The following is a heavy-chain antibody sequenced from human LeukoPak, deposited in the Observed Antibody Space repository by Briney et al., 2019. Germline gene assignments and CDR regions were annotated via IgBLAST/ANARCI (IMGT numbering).Heavy chain of an antibody. Sequence: SGTLSLTCAVSGGSISSSNWWSWVRQPPGKGLEWIGEIYHSGSTNYNPSLKSRVTILVDKSKNQFSLKLSSVTAADTAVYYCASSRIVVVPAAMSVDYYYYMDVWGKGTTVTVSS. CDR3: ASSRIVVVPAAMSVDYYYYMDV. CDR1: GGSISSSNW. V-gene: IGHV4-4*02. D-gene: IGHD2-2*01. J-gene: IGHJ6*03. CDR2: IYHSGST.